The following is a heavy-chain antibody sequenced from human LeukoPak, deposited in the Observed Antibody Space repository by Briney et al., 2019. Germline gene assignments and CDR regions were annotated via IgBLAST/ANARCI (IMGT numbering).Heavy chain of an antibody. CDR3: ARDPSKNDFWSGYYNYYYYGMDV. Sequence: ASVKVSCKASGYTFTSYGISWVRQAPGQGLEWMGWISAYNGNTNYAQKLQGRVTMTTDTSTSTAYMELRSLRSDDTAVYYCARDPSKNDFWSGYYNYYYYGMDVWGQGTTVTASS. J-gene: IGHJ6*02. CDR1: GYTFTSYG. CDR2: ISAYNGNT. V-gene: IGHV1-18*01. D-gene: IGHD3-3*01.